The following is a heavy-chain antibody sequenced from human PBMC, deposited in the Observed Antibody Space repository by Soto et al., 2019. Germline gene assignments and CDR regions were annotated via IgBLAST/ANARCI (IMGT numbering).Heavy chain of an antibody. D-gene: IGHD6-6*01. Sequence: GGSLRLSCAASGFTFSSYWMHWVRQAPWKGLVWVSRINSDGSSTSYADSVKGRFTISRDNAKNTLYLQMTSLRAEDTAVYYCARVSYSSSSSGFDYWGQGTLVTVSS. J-gene: IGHJ4*02. CDR2: INSDGSST. V-gene: IGHV3-74*01. CDR3: ARVSYSSSSSGFDY. CDR1: GFTFSSYW.